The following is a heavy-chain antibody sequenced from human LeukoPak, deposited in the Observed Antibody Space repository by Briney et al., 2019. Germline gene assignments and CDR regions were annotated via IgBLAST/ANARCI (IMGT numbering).Heavy chain of an antibody. V-gene: IGHV4-59*01. CDR1: GGSISDYY. Sequence: PSETLSLTCTVSGGSISDYYWSWIRQPPGKGLEWIGYIYYSGSTNYNPSLKSRVTISVDTSKNQFSLKLSSVTAADTAVYYCARGGMATIWDYWGQGTLVTVSS. J-gene: IGHJ4*02. CDR3: ARGGMATIWDY. D-gene: IGHD5-24*01. CDR2: IYYSGST.